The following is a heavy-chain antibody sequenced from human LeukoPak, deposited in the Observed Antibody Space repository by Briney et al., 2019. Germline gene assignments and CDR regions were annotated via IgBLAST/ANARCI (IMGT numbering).Heavy chain of an antibody. Sequence: PGGSLRLSCAASGFTFSSYAMSWVRQAPGKGLEWVSTFGSSGNTYYADSVKGRFTISRDNSKNTLYLHMNSLEPEDTAVYYCARAWRYCSGGSCYWFDPWGQGTLVTVSS. V-gene: IGHV3-23*01. CDR3: ARAWRYCSGGSCYWFDP. J-gene: IGHJ5*02. CDR2: FGSSGNT. CDR1: GFTFSSYA. D-gene: IGHD2-15*01.